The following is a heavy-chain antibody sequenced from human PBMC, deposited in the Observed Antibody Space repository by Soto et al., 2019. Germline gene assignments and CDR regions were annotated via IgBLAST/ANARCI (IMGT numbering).Heavy chain of an antibody. CDR2: IDYSGTT. J-gene: IGHJ4*02. D-gene: IGHD6-6*01. CDR3: ARRTGSSTYYFDY. V-gene: IGHV4-39*02. Sequence: SETLSLTCTVSGGSISSSIYYWGWIRQPPGRGLEWIGIIDYSGTTYYNPSLKSRLTMSVDTSKNHFSLNLSSVTAADTAVYYFARRTGSSTYYFDYWGQAALVTVSS. CDR1: GGSISSSIYY.